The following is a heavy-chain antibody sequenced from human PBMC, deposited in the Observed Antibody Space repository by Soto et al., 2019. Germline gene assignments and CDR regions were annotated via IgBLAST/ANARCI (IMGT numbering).Heavy chain of an antibody. Sequence: EVQLLESGGGLVQPGGSLRLSCAASGFTFTSYTMTWVRHTPGKGLEWVSSLTSSGLSTYYADSVKGRFTISRDISKNTLDLQMHSLRAEDTAIYYCAKDLGDCGGDCYSRGWYFDLWGRGTLVSVYS. D-gene: IGHD2-21*02. CDR3: AKDLGDCGGDCYSRGWYFDL. J-gene: IGHJ2*01. CDR2: LTSSGLST. V-gene: IGHV3-23*01. CDR1: GFTFTSYT.